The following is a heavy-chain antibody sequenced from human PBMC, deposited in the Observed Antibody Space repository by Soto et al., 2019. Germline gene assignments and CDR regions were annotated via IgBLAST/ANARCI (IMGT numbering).Heavy chain of an antibody. J-gene: IGHJ4*02. CDR2: MSHSGPT. CDR1: GGSVTTNYW. V-gene: IGHV4-4*02. D-gene: IGHD6-19*01. Sequence: QLQESGPGLVKPSGTLSLTCAVSGGSVTTNYWWGWVRQSPVTGLEWIGDMSHSGPTNYSPSLKSRVTLSVDTSKNQFSLELTSVTAADTAVYFCGMSRGWYKIHSWGQGTLVTVSS. CDR3: GMSRGWYKIHS.